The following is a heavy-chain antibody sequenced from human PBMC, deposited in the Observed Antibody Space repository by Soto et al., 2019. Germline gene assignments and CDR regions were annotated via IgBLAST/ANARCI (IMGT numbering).Heavy chain of an antibody. CDR1: GLAVSSNY. Sequence: GGSLRLSCAASGLAVSSNYMIWVRQAPVNGLEFVSVIYGYFSTYYSDSVKGRFTISIDNSKNTLYLQMNTLRAEDTAVYYCARNPSYFDHWGQGTLVTVSS. CDR2: IYGYFST. V-gene: IGHV3-66*01. J-gene: IGHJ4*02. CDR3: ARNPSYFDH.